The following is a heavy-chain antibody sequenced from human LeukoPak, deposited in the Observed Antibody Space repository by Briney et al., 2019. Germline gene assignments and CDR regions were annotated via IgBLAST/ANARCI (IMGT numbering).Heavy chain of an antibody. CDR1: GGSISSYY. V-gene: IGHV4-59*12. CDR2: IYYRGST. CDR3: ARGDCSGGSCPIDY. D-gene: IGHD2-15*01. Sequence: SETLSLTCTVSGGSISSYYWSWIRQPPGKGLEWIGYIYYRGSTNYNPSLKSRVTISVDTSKNQFSLKLSSVTAADTAVYYCARGDCSGGSCPIDYWGQGTLVTVSS. J-gene: IGHJ4*02.